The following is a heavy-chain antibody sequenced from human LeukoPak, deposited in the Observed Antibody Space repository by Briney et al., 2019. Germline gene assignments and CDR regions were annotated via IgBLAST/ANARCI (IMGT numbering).Heavy chain of an antibody. CDR3: ARDESGWSRDY. J-gene: IGHJ4*02. Sequence: PGRSLRLSCTTSGFTFGDYVMSWVRQAPGKGLEWVSFISSSSTWINYADSVRGRFTISRDNAKNLLYLQMNSLRAADTAVYYCARDESGWSRDYWGQGTLVTVSS. V-gene: IGHV3-21*01. CDR1: GFTFGDYV. D-gene: IGHD6-13*01. CDR2: ISSSSTWI.